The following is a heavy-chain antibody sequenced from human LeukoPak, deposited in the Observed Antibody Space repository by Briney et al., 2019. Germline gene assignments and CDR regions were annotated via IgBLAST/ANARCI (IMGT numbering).Heavy chain of an antibody. CDR3: ARDCSSTSCYMYYYYGMDV. D-gene: IGHD2-2*02. CDR1: GGSLSSYY. V-gene: IGHV4-4*07. CDR2: IYTSGST. Sequence: SETLSLTCTVSGGSLSSYYWSWIRQPAGKGLEWIGRIYTSGSTNYNPSLKSRVTMSVDTSKNQFSLKLSSVTAADTAVYYCARDCSSTSCYMYYYYGMDVWGQGTTVTVSS. J-gene: IGHJ6*02.